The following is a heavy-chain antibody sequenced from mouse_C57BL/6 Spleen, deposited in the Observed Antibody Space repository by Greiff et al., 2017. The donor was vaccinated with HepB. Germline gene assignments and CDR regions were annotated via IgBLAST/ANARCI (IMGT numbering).Heavy chain of an antibody. CDR1: GYTFTSYW. J-gene: IGHJ2*01. CDR3: ARSAPFYYGSSPDY. Sequence: VQLQQSGAELVKPGASVKLSCKASGYTFTSYWMQWVKQRPGQGLEWIGEIDPSDSYTNYNQKFKGKATLTVDTSSSTAYMQLSSLTSEDSAVYYCARSAPFYYGSSPDYWGQGTTLTVSS. V-gene: IGHV1-50*01. D-gene: IGHD1-1*01. CDR2: IDPSDSYT.